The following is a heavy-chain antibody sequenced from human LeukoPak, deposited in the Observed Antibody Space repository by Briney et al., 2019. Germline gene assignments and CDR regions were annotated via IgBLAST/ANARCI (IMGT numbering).Heavy chain of an antibody. V-gene: IGHV4-39*01. CDR3: ARLDMAVAGNRWFDR. D-gene: IGHD6-19*01. Sequence: PSETLSLTCTVSGGSISSSSYYWGWIRQPPGKGLEWIGSIYYSGSTYYNPSLKSRVIISVYTSKNQFSLKLSSVTAADTAVYYCARLDMAVAGNRWFDRWGQGTLVTVSS. CDR2: IYYSGST. CDR1: GGSISSSSYY. J-gene: IGHJ5*02.